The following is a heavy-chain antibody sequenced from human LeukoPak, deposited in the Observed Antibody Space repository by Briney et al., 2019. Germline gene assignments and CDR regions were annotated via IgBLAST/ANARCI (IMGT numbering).Heavy chain of an antibody. Sequence: ASVKVSCKASGYTFTGYYIHWVRQAPGQGLEWVGWINPSTGNTNYARKFQGRVTVTRDTSINTAYMEVGSLKCYDTAVYFCARAVSTGRSLWLLVPGALDIWGQGTLVTVSS. CDR3: ARAVSTGRSLWLLVPGALDI. CDR1: GYTFTGYY. J-gene: IGHJ4*02. D-gene: IGHD3-22*01. CDR2: INPSTGNT. V-gene: IGHV1-2*02.